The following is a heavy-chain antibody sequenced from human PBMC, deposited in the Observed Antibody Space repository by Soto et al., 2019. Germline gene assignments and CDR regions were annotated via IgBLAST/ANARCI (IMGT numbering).Heavy chain of an antibody. J-gene: IGHJ6*02. CDR3: ARGRGAFGYDYYGMDG. D-gene: IGHD1-26*01. Sequence: SSETLSLTCTVSGGSISSYYWRWIRQPQGKGLEWIGYIYYSGSTNYNPSFKSRVPISVDTSKNQFSQKLSSVSAADTAVYYCARGRGAFGYDYYGMDGWGQGTTVTVSS. CDR2: IYYSGST. CDR1: GGSISSYY. V-gene: IGHV4-59*01.